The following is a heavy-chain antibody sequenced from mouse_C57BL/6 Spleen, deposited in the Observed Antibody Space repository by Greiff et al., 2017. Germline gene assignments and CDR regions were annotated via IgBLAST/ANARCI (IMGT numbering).Heavy chain of an antibody. CDR3: ARDRGDSGYFDV. J-gene: IGHJ1*03. D-gene: IGHD3-1*01. CDR2: ISDGGSYT. V-gene: IGHV5-4*01. Sequence: EVHLVESGGGLVKPGGSLKLSCAASGFTFSSYAMSWVRQTPEKRLEWVATISDGGSYTYYPDNVKGRFTISRDNAKNNLYLQMSHLKSEDTAMYYCARDRGDSGYFDVWGTGTTVTVSS. CDR1: GFTFSSYA.